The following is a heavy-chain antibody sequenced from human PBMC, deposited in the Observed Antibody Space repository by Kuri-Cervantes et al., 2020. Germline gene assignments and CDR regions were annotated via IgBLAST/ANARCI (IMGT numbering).Heavy chain of an antibody. D-gene: IGHD5-18*01. V-gene: IGHV4-38-2*02. J-gene: IGHJ5*02. CDR1: GYSISSGYY. CDR3: ARVVDTAIGGWFDP. CDR2: IYHSGST. Sequence: ESLKISCTVSGYSISSGYYWGWIRQPPGKGLEWIGSIYHSGSTYYNPSLKSRVTISVDTSKNQFSLKLSSVTAADTAVYYCARVVDTAIGGWFDPWGQGTLVTVSS.